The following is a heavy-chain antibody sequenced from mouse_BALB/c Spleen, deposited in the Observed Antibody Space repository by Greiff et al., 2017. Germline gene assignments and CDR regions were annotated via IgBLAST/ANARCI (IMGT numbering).Heavy chain of an antibody. CDR3: ARSEGYYDAMDY. CDR2: INPSSGYT. V-gene: IGHV1-4*01. D-gene: IGHD2-2*01. CDR1: GYTFTSYT. J-gene: IGHJ4*01. Sequence: VQLQQSGAELARPGASVKMSCKASGYTFTSYTMHWVKQRPGQGLEWIGYINPSSGYTNYNQKFKDKATLTADKSSSTAYMQLSSLTSEDSAVYYCARSEGYYDAMDYWGQGTSVTVSS.